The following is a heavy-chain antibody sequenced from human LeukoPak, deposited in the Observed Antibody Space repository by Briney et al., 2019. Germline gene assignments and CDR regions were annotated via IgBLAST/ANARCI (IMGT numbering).Heavy chain of an antibody. CDR2: IKEDGSQT. J-gene: IGHJ4*02. V-gene: IGHV3-7*01. Sequence: GSLRLSCAASGFRFGSFWMTWIRPAPGKGLEWVGHIKEDGSQTNYIDSVTGRFTIFRDNTKDSLYLQMNSLRAEDTAVYFCVRDVGWFHFASWGQGILVTVSS. D-gene: IGHD2-15*01. CDR3: VRDVGWFHFAS. CDR1: GFRFGSFW.